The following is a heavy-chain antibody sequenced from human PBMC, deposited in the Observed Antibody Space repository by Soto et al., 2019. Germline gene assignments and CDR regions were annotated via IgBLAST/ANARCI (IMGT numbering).Heavy chain of an antibody. J-gene: IGHJ4*02. CDR2: IYYSGTT. Sequence: QVQLQESGPGLVKPSETMSLTCTVSGVSIRNDYWNWVRQSPGKGLEWIGFIYYSGTTKYNPSLQSRVTMSADTSKNQVSLKLTSVTATDPAVYYCARGGGSFSSGWYFDDWGQGTLVTVSS. V-gene: IGHV4-59*08. CDR1: GVSIRNDY. D-gene: IGHD6-19*01. CDR3: ARGGGSFSSGWYFDD.